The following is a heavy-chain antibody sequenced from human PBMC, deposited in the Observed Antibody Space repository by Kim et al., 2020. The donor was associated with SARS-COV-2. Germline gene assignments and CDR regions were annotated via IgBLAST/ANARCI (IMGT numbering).Heavy chain of an antibody. CDR3: ARELVRGSGMDV. J-gene: IGHJ6*02. V-gene: IGHV4-31*03. D-gene: IGHD3-10*01. Sequence: SETLSLTCTVSGGSISSGGYYWSWIRQHPGKGLEWIGYIYYSGSTYYNPSLKSRVTISVDTSKNQFSLKLSSVTAADTAVYYCARELVRGSGMDVWGQGTTVTVSS. CDR1: GGSISSGGYY. CDR2: IYYSGST.